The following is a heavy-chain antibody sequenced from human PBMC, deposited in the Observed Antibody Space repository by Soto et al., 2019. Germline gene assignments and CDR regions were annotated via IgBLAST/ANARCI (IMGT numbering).Heavy chain of an antibody. Sequence: EVHLLESGGGLVQPGGSLRLSCAASGFTFTSYAMSWVRQAAGKGLEWVSTLSGSGDSTYYADSVKGRFIIPRDNLKNTLHLQMNSLRADDTAVYYCAKGSSWDNYFYYGLDVWGQGTTVTVSS. J-gene: IGHJ6*02. CDR1: GFTFTSYA. CDR2: LSGSGDST. CDR3: AKGSSWDNYFYYGLDV. D-gene: IGHD6-13*01. V-gene: IGHV3-23*01.